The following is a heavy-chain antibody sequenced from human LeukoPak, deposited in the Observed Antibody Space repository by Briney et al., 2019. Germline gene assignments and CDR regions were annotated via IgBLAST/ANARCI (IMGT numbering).Heavy chain of an antibody. J-gene: IGHJ4*02. V-gene: IGHV4-39*01. CDR3: ARQLWFDY. CDR1: GGSISSSSYY. CDR2: IYYSGST. Sequence: SETLSHTCTVSGGSISSSSYYWGWIRQPPGKGLEWIGSIYYSGSTYYNPSLKSRVTISVDTSKNQFSLKLSSVTAADTAVYYCARQLWFDYWGQGTLVTVSS. D-gene: IGHD5-18*01.